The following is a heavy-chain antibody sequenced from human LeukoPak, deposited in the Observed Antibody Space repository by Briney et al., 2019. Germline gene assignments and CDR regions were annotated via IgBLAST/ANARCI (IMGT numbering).Heavy chain of an antibody. CDR3: ATTPGGSGSYYNVPHFDY. V-gene: IGHV4-34*01. CDR1: GGSFSGYY. D-gene: IGHD3-10*01. CDR2: INHSGST. Sequence: SETLSLTCAVYGGSFSGYYWSWIRQPPGKGLEWIGEINHSGSTNYNPSLKSRVTISVDTSKNQFSLKLSSVTAADTAVYYCATTPGGSGSYYNVPHFDYWGQGTLVTVSS. J-gene: IGHJ4*02.